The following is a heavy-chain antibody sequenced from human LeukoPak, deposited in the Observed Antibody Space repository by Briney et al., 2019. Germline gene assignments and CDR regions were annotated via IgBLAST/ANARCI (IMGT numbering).Heavy chain of an antibody. CDR1: GFTFSSYG. D-gene: IGHD3-10*01. V-gene: IGHV3-30*18. CDR2: ISYDGSNK. J-gene: IGHJ6*02. Sequence: GGSLRLSCAASGFTFSSYGMHWVRQAPGRGLEGVAVISYDGSNKYYADSVKGRFTISRDNSKNTLYLQMNSLRAEDTAVYYCAKGAYGSGSPRDDDSYYGMDVWGQGTTVTVSS. CDR3: AKGAYGSGSPRDDDSYYGMDV.